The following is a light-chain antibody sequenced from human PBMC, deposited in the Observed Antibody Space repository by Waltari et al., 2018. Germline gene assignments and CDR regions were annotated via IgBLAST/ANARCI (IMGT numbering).Light chain of an antibody. Sequence: DIQLTQSPSTLSASVGDRVSITCRASQSIRNWLAWYQQKPEKAPNLLIYKASSLESGVPSMFSGSGSGTEFTLTSSSLQPDDFATYYCQQYDSRYTFGQGTKLEIK. CDR2: KAS. V-gene: IGKV1-5*03. CDR3: QQYDSRYT. CDR1: QSIRNW. J-gene: IGKJ2*01.